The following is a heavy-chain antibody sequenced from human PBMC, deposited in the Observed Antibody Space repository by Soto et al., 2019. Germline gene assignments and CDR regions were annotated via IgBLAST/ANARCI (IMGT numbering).Heavy chain of an antibody. V-gene: IGHV3-33*01. CDR1: GFTFSSYG. Sequence: QVQLVESGGGVVQPGRSLRLSCAASGFTFSSYGMHWVRQAPGKGLEWVAVIWYDGSNKYYADSVKGRFTISRDNSKNTLDLQMNSLRAEDTAVYYCARGDIGYSYGTTYFDYWGQGTLVTVSS. J-gene: IGHJ4*02. D-gene: IGHD5-18*01. CDR3: ARGDIGYSYGTTYFDY. CDR2: IWYDGSNK.